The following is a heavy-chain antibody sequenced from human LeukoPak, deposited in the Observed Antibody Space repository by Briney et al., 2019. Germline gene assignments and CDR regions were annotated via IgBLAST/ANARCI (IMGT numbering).Heavy chain of an antibody. D-gene: IGHD3-22*01. V-gene: IGHV3-7*01. CDR3: ARAYYYDSSGYRSNWFDP. CDR1: GFTFSSYW. CDR2: IKQDGSEK. Sequence: PGGSLRPSCAASGFTFSSYWMSWVRQAPGKGLEWVANIKQDGSEKYYVDSVKGRFTISRDNAKNSLYLQMNSLRAEDTAVYYCARAYYYDSSGYRSNWFDPWGQGTLVTVSS. J-gene: IGHJ5*02.